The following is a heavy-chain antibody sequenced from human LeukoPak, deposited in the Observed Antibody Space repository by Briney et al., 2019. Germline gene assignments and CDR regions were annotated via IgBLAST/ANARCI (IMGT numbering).Heavy chain of an antibody. CDR1: GFTFSSYW. J-gene: IGHJ4*02. CDR3: ARAPYSSGWYRGRPFDY. Sequence: GGSLRLSCAACGFTFSSYWMSWVRQAPGKGLEWVANIKQDGSEKYYVDSVKGRCTISRDNAKNSLYLQMNSLRAEDTAVYYCARAPYSSGWYRGRPFDYWGQGTLVTVSS. D-gene: IGHD6-19*01. V-gene: IGHV3-7*03. CDR2: IKQDGSEK.